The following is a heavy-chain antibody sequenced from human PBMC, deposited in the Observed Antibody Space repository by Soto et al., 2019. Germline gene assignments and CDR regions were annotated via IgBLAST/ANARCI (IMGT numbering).Heavy chain of an antibody. J-gene: IGHJ5*02. Sequence: QITLKESGPTLVKPTQTLTLTCTFSGFSLSTSGVGVGWIRQPPVKALEWLALIYWDVDKCYSSSLKSRLTHTTDTSKNQVVLTIATMDPVDTATYYCAHKGSLRFTEDWFDPWGHGTLVTVSS. CDR1: GFSLSTSGVG. CDR2: IYWDVDK. V-gene: IGHV2-5*02. CDR3: AHKGSLRFTEDWFDP. D-gene: IGHD3-3*01.